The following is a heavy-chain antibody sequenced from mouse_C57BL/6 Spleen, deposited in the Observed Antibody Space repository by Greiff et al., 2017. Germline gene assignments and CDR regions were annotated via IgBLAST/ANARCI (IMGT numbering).Heavy chain of an antibody. J-gene: IGHJ4*01. CDR1: GYTFTSYW. CDR2: IDPSDSET. CDR3: AREGLRSYAMDY. V-gene: IGHV1-52*01. Sequence: VQLQQPGAELVRPGSSVKLSCKASGYTFTSYWMHWVKQRPIQGLEWIGNIDPSDSETHYNQKFKDKATLTVDKSSSTAYMQLSSLTSEDSAVYYCAREGLRSYAMDYWGQGTSVTVSS. D-gene: IGHD1-1*01.